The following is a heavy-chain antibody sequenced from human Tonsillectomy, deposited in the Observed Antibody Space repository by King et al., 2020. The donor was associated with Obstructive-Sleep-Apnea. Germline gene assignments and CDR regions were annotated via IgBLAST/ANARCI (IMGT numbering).Heavy chain of an antibody. CDR2: ISSSSSTI. D-gene: IGHD2-2*01. CDR1: GFTFSSYS. V-gene: IGHV3-48*04. J-gene: IGHJ5*02. Sequence: VQLVESGGGLVQPGGSLRLSCAASGFTFSSYSMNWVRQAPGKGLEWVSYISSSSSTIYYADSVKGRFTISRDNAKNSLYLQMNSLRAEDTAVYYCARDPGYYCSSTCCYRFDPWGQGTLVTVSS. CDR3: ARDPGYYCSSTCCYRFDP.